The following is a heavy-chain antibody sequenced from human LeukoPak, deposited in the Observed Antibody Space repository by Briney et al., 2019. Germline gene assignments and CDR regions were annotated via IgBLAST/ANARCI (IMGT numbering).Heavy chain of an antibody. CDR1: GYTFTSHG. D-gene: IGHD3-22*01. J-gene: IGHJ3*02. CDR3: AGSLGGYYDSSGYFDI. CDR2: ISAYNGNT. V-gene: IGHV1-18*01. Sequence: ASVKVSCKASGYTFTSHGISWVRQAPGQGLEWMGWISAYNGNTNYAQKLQGRVTMTTDTSTSTAYMELRSLRSDDTAVYYCAGSLGGYYDSSGYFDIWGQGTMVTVSS.